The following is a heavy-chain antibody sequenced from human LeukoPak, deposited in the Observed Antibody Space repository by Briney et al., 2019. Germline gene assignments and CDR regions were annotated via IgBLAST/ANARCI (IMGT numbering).Heavy chain of an antibody. CDR1: GGSISSYY. J-gene: IGHJ2*01. CDR3: ARENAGFEGILGGSSGYYIYWYFDL. Sequence: PSETLSLTCTVSGGSISSYYWSWIRQPAGKGREWIGRIYTRGSTNYNPSLKSRVTMSVDTSKNQFSLKLSSVTAADTAVYYCARENAGFEGILGGSSGYYIYWYFDLWGRGTLVTVSS. D-gene: IGHD3-22*01. CDR2: IYTRGST. V-gene: IGHV4-4*07.